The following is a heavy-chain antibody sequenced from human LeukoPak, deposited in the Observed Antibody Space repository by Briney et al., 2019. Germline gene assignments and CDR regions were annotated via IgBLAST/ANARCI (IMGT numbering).Heavy chain of an antibody. V-gene: IGHV1-46*01. Sequence: ASVKVSCKASGYTFTSHYMHWVRQAPGQGLEWMGIINPSGGSTSYAQKFRGRVTMTRNTSTSTVYMELSSLRSEDTAVYYCARSVLPAAAAQRGAFDIWGQGTMVTVSS. CDR1: GYTFTSHY. CDR3: ARSVLPAAAAQRGAFDI. J-gene: IGHJ3*02. CDR2: INPSGGST. D-gene: IGHD6-13*01.